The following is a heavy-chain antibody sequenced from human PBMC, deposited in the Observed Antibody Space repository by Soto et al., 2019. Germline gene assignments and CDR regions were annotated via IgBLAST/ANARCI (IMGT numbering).Heavy chain of an antibody. V-gene: IGHV4-59*01. D-gene: IGHD6-19*01. CDR2: IYYSRST. CDR1: GGSISSYY. Sequence: SETLSLTCTVSGGSISSYYWSWIRQPPGKGLEWIGYIYYSRSTNYNPSLKSRVTISVDTSKNQFSLKLSSVTAADTAVYYCARDRYSSGWYREGAFDIWGKGTMVTVSS. CDR3: ARDRYSSGWYREGAFDI. J-gene: IGHJ3*02.